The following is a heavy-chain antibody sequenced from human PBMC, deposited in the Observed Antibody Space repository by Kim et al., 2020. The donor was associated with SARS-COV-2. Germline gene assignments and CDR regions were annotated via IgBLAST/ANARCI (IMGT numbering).Heavy chain of an antibody. D-gene: IGHD6-19*01. CDR2: IYPGDSDT. CDR1: GYSFTSYW. Sequence: GESLKISCKGSGYSFTSYWIGWVRQMPGKGLEWMGIIYPGDSDTRYSTSFQGQVTISADKSISTAYLQWSSLKASDTAMYYCARTRSPLVAVAGNYYYYGMDVWGQGTTVTISS. V-gene: IGHV5-51*01. CDR3: ARTRSPLVAVAGNYYYYGMDV. J-gene: IGHJ6*02.